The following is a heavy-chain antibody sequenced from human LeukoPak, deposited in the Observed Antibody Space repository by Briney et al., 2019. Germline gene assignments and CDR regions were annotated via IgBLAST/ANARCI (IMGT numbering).Heavy chain of an antibody. CDR1: GFTFSDYW. D-gene: IGHD6-19*01. CDR3: AKDSSGWYRVSHFDY. J-gene: IGHJ4*02. CDR2: ISGSGGST. Sequence: GGSLRLSCAVSGFTFSDYWMTWVRQAPGKGLEWVSAISGSGGSTYYADSVKGRFTISRDNSKNTLYLQMNSLRAEDTAVYYCAKDSSGWYRVSHFDYWGQGTLVTVSS. V-gene: IGHV3-23*01.